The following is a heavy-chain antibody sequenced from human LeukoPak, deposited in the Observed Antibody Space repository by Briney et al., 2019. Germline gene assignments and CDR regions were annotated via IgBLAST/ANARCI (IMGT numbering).Heavy chain of an antibody. Sequence: SETLSLTCTVSGDSISSYYWTWIRQPPGKGLEWIGYIYYSGSTNYNPSLKSRVTISVDTSKSQFSLKLSSVTAADTAVYYCARGVFWYYGMDVWGQGTTVTVSS. CDR3: ARGVFWYYGMDV. V-gene: IGHV4-59*01. CDR2: IYYSGST. CDR1: GDSISSYY. J-gene: IGHJ6*02.